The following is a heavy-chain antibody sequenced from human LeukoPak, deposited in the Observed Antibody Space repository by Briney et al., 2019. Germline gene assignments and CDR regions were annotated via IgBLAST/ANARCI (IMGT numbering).Heavy chain of an antibody. CDR3: ARRDDYYDY. CDR1: GYTFTDYT. D-gene: IGHD5-24*01. Sequence: GASVKVSCKASGYTFTDYTITWVRQAPGQGLEWMGWIRAYNGNTNYVQWLQGRVTMTTDTSTSTAYMELRGLTSDDTAVYYCARRDDYYDYWGQGTLVTVSS. V-gene: IGHV1-18*01. J-gene: IGHJ4*02. CDR2: IRAYNGNT.